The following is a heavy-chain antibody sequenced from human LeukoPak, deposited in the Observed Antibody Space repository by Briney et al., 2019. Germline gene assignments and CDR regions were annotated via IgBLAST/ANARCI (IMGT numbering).Heavy chain of an antibody. CDR2: IYYSEST. V-gene: IGHV4-30-4*01. J-gene: IGHJ6*04. CDR3: ARDQDCSSTSCYSTSGMDV. D-gene: IGHD2-2*01. Sequence: SETLSLTCTVSGGSISSGDYYWSWIRQPPGKGLEWIGYIYYSESTYYNPSLKSRVTISVDTSKNQFSLKLSSVTAADTAVYYCARDQDCSSTSCYSTSGMDVWGKGTTVTVSS. CDR1: GGSISSGDYY.